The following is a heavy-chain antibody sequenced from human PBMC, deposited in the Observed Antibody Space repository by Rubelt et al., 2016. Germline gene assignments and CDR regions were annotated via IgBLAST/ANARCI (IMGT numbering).Heavy chain of an antibody. CDR1: GYTFTSYY. J-gene: IGHJ5*02. V-gene: IGHV1-46*01. Sequence: QVQLVQSGAEVKKPGASVKVSCKASGYTFTSYYMHWVRQAPGQGLEWMGIINPRGGSTSYEQTCQGRVTMTRDTSTSTVYMELSSLRSEDTAVYYCARSPRYDFEDNWFDPWGQGTLVTVSS. CDR3: ARSPRYDFEDNWFDP. CDR2: INPRGGST. D-gene: IGHD3-3*01.